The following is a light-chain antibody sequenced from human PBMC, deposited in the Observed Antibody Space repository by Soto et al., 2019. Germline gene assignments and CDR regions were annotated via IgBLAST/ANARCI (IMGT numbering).Light chain of an antibody. V-gene: IGKV3-15*01. CDR2: AAS. J-gene: IGKJ5*01. Sequence: IMTQFPGTLSVSPGDRATLSCRASQNIYDKLAWYQQKPGQAPKLLIYAASTRATGIPARFSGGWSGTEFTLTIGSLQSEDFAVYYCQQYNRWPITFGQGTRLDLK. CDR1: QNIYDK. CDR3: QQYNRWPIT.